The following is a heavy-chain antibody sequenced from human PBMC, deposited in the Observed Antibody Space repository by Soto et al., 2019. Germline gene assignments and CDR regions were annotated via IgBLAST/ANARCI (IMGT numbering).Heavy chain of an antibody. CDR1: GFMFSSHW. Sequence: GGSLRLSCAASGFMFSSHWMSLVRQAPGKGLEWVANINQDANEKYYADSVKGRFTISRDNSKNTLYLQMNSLRAEDTAVYYCARDPCSGGSCYDPFGPWGQGTLVTVSS. CDR3: ARDPCSGGSCYDPFGP. CDR2: INQDANEK. J-gene: IGHJ5*02. V-gene: IGHV3-7*01. D-gene: IGHD2-15*01.